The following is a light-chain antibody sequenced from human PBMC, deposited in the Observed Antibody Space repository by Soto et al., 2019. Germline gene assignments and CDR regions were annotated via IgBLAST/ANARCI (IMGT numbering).Light chain of an antibody. CDR2: DVS. CDR1: NSDVGGYKY. V-gene: IGLV2-11*01. Sequence: QSALTQPRSVSGSPGQSVTISCTGINSDVGGYKYVSWYQQHPGKAPKLMIFDVSQRPSGVPDRFSGSKSGNTASLTISGLQAEDEADYYCCSYADSYTLVFGGGTKLPVL. CDR3: CSYADSYTLV. J-gene: IGLJ3*02.